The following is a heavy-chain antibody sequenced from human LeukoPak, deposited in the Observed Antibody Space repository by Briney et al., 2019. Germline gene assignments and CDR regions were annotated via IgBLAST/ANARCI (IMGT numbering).Heavy chain of an antibody. D-gene: IGHD5-12*01. CDR1: GFTFSSYS. CDR2: ISSSSSTI. J-gene: IGHJ3*02. CDR3: ARDGEYSGYDSESAFDI. Sequence: GGSLRLSCAASGFTFSSYSMNWVRQAPGKGLEWVSYISSSSSTIYYADSVKGRFTISRDNAKNSLYLQMNSLRAEDTAVYYCARDGEYSGYDSESAFDIWGQGTMVTVSS. V-gene: IGHV3-48*01.